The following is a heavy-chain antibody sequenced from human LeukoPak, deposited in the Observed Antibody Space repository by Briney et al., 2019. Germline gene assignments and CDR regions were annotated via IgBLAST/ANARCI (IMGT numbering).Heavy chain of an antibody. J-gene: IGHJ4*02. V-gene: IGHV4-38-2*01. D-gene: IGHD3-22*01. CDR1: GYSMSSGYY. CDR2: IYHSGTT. CDR3: ARAYYFDDSGGYVYFDY. Sequence: PSETLSLTCAVSGYSMSSGYYWGWSRQPPGKGLEWIESIYHSGTTYYNPSLKSRLTISVDTSKNQFSLKLTSVTAADTAVYYCARAYYFDDSGGYVYFDYWGQGTLVTVSS.